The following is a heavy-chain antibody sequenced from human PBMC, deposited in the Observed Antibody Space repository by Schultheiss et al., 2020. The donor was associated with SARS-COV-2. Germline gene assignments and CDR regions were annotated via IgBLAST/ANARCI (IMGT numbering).Heavy chain of an antibody. D-gene: IGHD2-2*01. CDR2: INPNSGGT. V-gene: IGHV1-2*02. Sequence: ASVKVSCKASGYTFTSYDINWVRQAPGQGLEWMGWINPNSGGTNYAQKFQGRVTMTRDTSISTAYMELSRLRSDDTAVYYCARGSASPSLAGDYWGQGTLVTVSS. J-gene: IGHJ4*02. CDR1: GYTFTSYD. CDR3: ARGSASPSLAGDY.